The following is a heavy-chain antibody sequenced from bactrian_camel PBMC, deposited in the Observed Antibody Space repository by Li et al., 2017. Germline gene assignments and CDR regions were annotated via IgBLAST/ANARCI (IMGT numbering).Heavy chain of an antibody. CDR1: TYTIGPYC. Sequence: HVQLVESGGASVQAGGSLRLSCSSSTYTIGPYCVCWFRQAPGKEREGVAALDRAGNPTYTYSVKDRFTISKDSVKNTLYLRMNDLKPEDTAMYLCAADNGPYGDLCRPSARYEYNYWGQGTQVTVS. V-gene: IGHV3S55*01. J-gene: IGHJ4*01. D-gene: IGHD3*01. CDR2: LDRAGNP. CDR3: AADNGPYGDLCRPSARYEYNY.